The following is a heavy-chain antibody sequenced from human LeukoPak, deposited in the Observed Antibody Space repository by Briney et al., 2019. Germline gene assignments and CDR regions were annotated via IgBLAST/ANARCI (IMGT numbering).Heavy chain of an antibody. CDR2: ISSSGSTI. CDR1: GFTFSSYE. V-gene: IGHV3-48*03. Sequence: GGPLRLSCAASGFTFSSYEMNWVRQAPGKGLEWVSYISSSGSTIYYADSVKGRFTISRDNAKNSLYLQLNSLRAEDTAVYYCARDRYDSSGIFDYWGQGTLVTVSS. CDR3: ARDRYDSSGIFDY. D-gene: IGHD3-22*01. J-gene: IGHJ4*02.